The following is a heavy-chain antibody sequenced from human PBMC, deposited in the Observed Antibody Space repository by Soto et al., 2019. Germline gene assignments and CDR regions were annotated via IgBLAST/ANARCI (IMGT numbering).Heavy chain of an antibody. Sequence: GGSLRLSCAASGFTFYDYAMHWVRQAPGKGLEWVSGISWNSDSTGFADSVKGRFTISRDNAKNSLYLQMNSLRADDTALYYCAKDKNGDYGDPRGMDVWGQGTVVTV. V-gene: IGHV3-9*01. CDR2: ISWNSDST. D-gene: IGHD4-17*01. CDR3: AKDKNGDYGDPRGMDV. J-gene: IGHJ6*02. CDR1: GFTFYDYA.